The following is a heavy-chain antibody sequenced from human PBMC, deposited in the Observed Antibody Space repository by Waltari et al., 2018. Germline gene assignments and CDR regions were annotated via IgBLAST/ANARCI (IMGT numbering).Heavy chain of an antibody. CDR2: IYTSGST. CDR1: GGSISSYY. CDR3: AREGSSSWPYPLDY. D-gene: IGHD6-13*01. Sequence: QVQLQESGPGLVKPSETLSLTCTVSGGSISSYYWSWIRQPAGKGLEWIGRIYTSGSTNHNPTLKSRVTMSVDTSKNQFSLKLSSVTAADTAVYYCAREGSSSWPYPLDYWGQGTLVTVSS. J-gene: IGHJ4*02. V-gene: IGHV4-4*07.